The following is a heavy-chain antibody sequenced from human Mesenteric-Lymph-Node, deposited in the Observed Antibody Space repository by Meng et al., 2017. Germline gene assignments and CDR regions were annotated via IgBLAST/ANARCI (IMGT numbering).Heavy chain of an antibody. Sequence: QVGLQESGPGLVKPSGPLSLTCAVSGGSISCSNWWSWVRQPPGKGLEWIGYIYYSGSTNYNPSLKSRVTISVDTSKNQFSLKLSSVTAADTAVYYCARGQRSYSGSYPEWFDPWGQGTLVTVSS. CDR3: ARGQRSYSGSYPEWFDP. D-gene: IGHD1-26*01. CDR2: IYYSGST. J-gene: IGHJ5*02. V-gene: IGHV4-4*02. CDR1: GGSISCSNW.